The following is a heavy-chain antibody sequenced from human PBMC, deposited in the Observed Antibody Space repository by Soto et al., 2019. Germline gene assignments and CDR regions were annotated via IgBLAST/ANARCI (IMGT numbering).Heavy chain of an antibody. Sequence: PGGSLRLSCAASGFRFSSSWMPWVRQSPGKGLMWVSRINNDGSSRSYADSVKSRFTISRDNAKNTLYLQVNSLRAEDTAVYYCSRDATTGYSAAGDYWGQGTLVTVSS. J-gene: IGHJ4*02. CDR1: GFRFSSSW. CDR3: SRDATTGYSAAGDY. CDR2: INNDGSSR. D-gene: IGHD1-26*01. V-gene: IGHV3-74*01.